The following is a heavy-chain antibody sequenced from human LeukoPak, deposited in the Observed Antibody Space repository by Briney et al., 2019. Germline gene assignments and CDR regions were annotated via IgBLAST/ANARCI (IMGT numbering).Heavy chain of an antibody. CDR2: ISGSGGST. CDR3: AKSRYTSSWYDFDY. Sequence: GGSLRLSCAASGFTFSSYAMSWVRQAPGRGLEWVSGISGSGGSTYNADSVKGRFTISRDNSNNTLYLHVNSLRDDDTAVYYCAKSRYTSSWYDFDYWGQGTLVTVSS. CDR1: GFTFSSYA. D-gene: IGHD6-13*01. V-gene: IGHV3-23*01. J-gene: IGHJ4*02.